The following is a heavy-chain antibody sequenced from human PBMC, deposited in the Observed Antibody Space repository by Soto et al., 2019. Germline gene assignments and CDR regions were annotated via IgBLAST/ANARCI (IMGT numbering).Heavy chain of an antibody. Sequence: SETLSLTCTVSGGSISSYYWSWIRQPPGKGLEWSGYIYYSGSTNYNPSLKSRVTISVDTSKNQFSLKLRSVTAADTAVYYCAGISYYDFWSGYHPPDYYYMDVWGKGTTVTVSS. CDR1: GGSISSYY. V-gene: IGHV4-59*01. D-gene: IGHD3-3*01. J-gene: IGHJ6*03. CDR2: IYYSGST. CDR3: AGISYYDFWSGYHPPDYYYMDV.